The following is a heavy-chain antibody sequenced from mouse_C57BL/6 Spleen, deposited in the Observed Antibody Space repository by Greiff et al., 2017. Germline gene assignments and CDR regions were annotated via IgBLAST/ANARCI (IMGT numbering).Heavy chain of an antibody. Sequence: EVQRVESGGGLVKPGGSLKLSCAASGFTFSSYAMSWVRQTPEKRLEWVATISDGGSYTYYPDNVKGRFTISRDNAKNNLYLQMSHLKSEDTAMYYCARGSSGYGYWGQGTTLTVSS. V-gene: IGHV5-4*01. CDR3: ARGSSGYGY. CDR1: GFTFSSYA. J-gene: IGHJ2*01. CDR2: ISDGGSYT. D-gene: IGHD3-2*02.